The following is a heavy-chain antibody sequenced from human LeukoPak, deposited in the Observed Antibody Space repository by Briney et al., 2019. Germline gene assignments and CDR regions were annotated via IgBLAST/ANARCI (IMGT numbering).Heavy chain of an antibody. Sequence: GGSLRLSCAASGFTFSSYGMHWVRQAPGKGLEWVAFIRYDGSNKYYADSVKGRFTISRDNSKDTLYLQMNSLRAEDTAVYYCARGRQWLDQDDAFDIWGQGTMVTVSS. D-gene: IGHD6-19*01. J-gene: IGHJ3*02. CDR1: GFTFSSYG. CDR2: IRYDGSNK. CDR3: ARGRQWLDQDDAFDI. V-gene: IGHV3-30*02.